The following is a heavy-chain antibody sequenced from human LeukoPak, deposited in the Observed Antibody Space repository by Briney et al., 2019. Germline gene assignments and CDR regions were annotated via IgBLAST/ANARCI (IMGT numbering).Heavy chain of an antibody. D-gene: IGHD3-9*01. CDR3: ARLETGYYSRGLDY. V-gene: IGHV4-30-2*01. CDR1: GGSISSGGYS. Sequence: PSETLSLTCAVSGGSISSGGYSWSWIRQPPGKGLEWIGYIYHSGSTYYNPSLKSRVTISVDRSKNQFSLKLSSVTAADTAVYYCARLETGYYSRGLDYWGQGTLVTVSS. CDR2: IYHSGST. J-gene: IGHJ4*02.